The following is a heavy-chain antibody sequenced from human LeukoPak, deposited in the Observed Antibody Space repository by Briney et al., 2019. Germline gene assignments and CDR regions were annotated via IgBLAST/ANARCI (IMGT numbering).Heavy chain of an antibody. Sequence: GGSLRLSCAASGFTFSRYSMNWVRQAPGKGLEWVSSISSSSSYIYYADSLKGRFTISRDNARNSLYLQMNSLRAEDTAVYYCARNTPRRYFDYWGQGTLVTVSS. J-gene: IGHJ4*02. CDR3: ARNTPRRYFDY. CDR2: ISSSSSYI. V-gene: IGHV3-21*01. CDR1: GFTFSRYS.